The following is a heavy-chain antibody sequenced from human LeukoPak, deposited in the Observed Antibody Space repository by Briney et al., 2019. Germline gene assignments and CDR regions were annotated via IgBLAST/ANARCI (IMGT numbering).Heavy chain of an antibody. CDR1: GGTFSSYA. V-gene: IGHV1-69*06. J-gene: IGHJ3*02. Sequence: SVKVSCKASGGTFSSYAISWVRQAPGQGLEWMGGIIPIFGTANYAQKFQGRVTITADKSTSTAYMELSSLRSEDTAVYYCARGTPGADAFDIWGQGTMVTVSS. D-gene: IGHD7-27*01. CDR2: IIPIFGTA. CDR3: ARGTPGADAFDI.